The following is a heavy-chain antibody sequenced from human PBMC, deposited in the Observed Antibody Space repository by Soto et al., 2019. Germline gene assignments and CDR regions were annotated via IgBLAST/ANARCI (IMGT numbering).Heavy chain of an antibody. J-gene: IGHJ3*02. CDR3: ARGGPRDYYDSSGLDAFDI. Sequence: GGSLRLSCAASGFTFSSYAVHWVRQAPGKGLEYVSAISSNGGSTCYADSVKGRFTISRDNSKNTLYLQMGSLRAEDMAVYYCARGGPRDYYDSSGLDAFDIWGQGTMVTVSS. V-gene: IGHV3-64*02. D-gene: IGHD3-22*01. CDR1: GFTFSSYA. CDR2: ISSNGGST.